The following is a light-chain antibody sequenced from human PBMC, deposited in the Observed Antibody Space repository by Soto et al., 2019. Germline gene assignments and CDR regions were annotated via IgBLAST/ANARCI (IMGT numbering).Light chain of an antibody. Sequence: QAVVTQPPSVPGAPGQRVTISCTGSSSNIGAGYDVHWYQQLPGTAPKLLIYGNSNRPSGVPDRFSGSKSGTSASLAITGLQAEDEADYYCQSYDSSVVFGGGTKVTVL. J-gene: IGLJ2*01. V-gene: IGLV1-40*01. CDR2: GNS. CDR3: QSYDSSVV. CDR1: SSNIGAGYD.